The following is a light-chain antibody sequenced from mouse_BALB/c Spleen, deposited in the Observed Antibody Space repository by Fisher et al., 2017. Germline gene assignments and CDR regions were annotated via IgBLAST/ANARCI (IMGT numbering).Light chain of an antibody. CDR3: QQWSGYPYT. CDR2: RTS. CDR1: SSVSY. J-gene: IGKJ2*01. Sequence: IVLTQTPAIMSASPGEKVTMTCSASSSVSYMYWYQQKPGSSPKPWIYRTSNLASGVPARFSGSGSGTSYSLTISSVEAEDDATYYCQQWSGYPYTFGGGTKLEIK. V-gene: IGKV4-68*01.